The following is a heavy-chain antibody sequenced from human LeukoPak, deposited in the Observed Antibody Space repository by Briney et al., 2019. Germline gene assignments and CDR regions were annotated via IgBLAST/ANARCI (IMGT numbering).Heavy chain of an antibody. CDR3: ASATINPYNWFDP. V-gene: IGHV4-59*01. J-gene: IGHJ5*02. Sequence: PSETLSLTCTVSGGSISSYYWSWIRQPPGKGLEWIGYIYYSGSTNYNPSLKSRVTISVDTSKNQFSLKLGSVTAADTAVYYCASATINPYNWFDPWGQGTLVTVSS. D-gene: IGHD5-12*01. CDR2: IYYSGST. CDR1: GGSISSYY.